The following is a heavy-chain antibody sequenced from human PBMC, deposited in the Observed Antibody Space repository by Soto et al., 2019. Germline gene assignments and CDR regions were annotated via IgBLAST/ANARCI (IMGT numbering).Heavy chain of an antibody. D-gene: IGHD3-10*01. J-gene: IGHJ5*02. V-gene: IGHV1-69*04. CDR3: ARDNSVLLWFGELVTNWFDP. CDR1: GGTFSSYT. CDR2: IIPILGIA. Sequence: GASVKVSCKASGGTFSSYTISWVRQAPGQGLEWMGRIIPILGIANYAQKFQGRVTITADKSTSTAYMELSSLRSEDTAVYYCARDNSVLLWFGELVTNWFDPWGQGTLVTVSS.